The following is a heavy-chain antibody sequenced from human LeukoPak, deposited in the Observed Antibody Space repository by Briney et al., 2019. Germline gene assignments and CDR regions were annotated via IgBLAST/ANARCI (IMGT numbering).Heavy chain of an antibody. Sequence: SQTLSLTCTVSGGSISSGGYYWSWIRQQPGKRQEWIGYIYYSGSTYYIPSLKTRVTTSVDTSKNQFSLKLTSVTAADTAVYYCARVGSARSWYFDLWGRGTLVTVSS. CDR2: IYYSGST. J-gene: IGHJ2*01. V-gene: IGHV4-31*03. CDR3: ARVGSARSWYFDL. CDR1: GGSISSGGYY. D-gene: IGHD2-15*01.